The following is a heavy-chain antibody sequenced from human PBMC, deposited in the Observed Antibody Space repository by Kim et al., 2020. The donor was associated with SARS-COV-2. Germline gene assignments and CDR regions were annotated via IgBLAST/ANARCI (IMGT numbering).Heavy chain of an antibody. V-gene: IGHV4-59*01. D-gene: IGHD2-2*02. CDR1: GGSISSYY. J-gene: IGHJ4*02. CDR2: IYYSGST. Sequence: SETLSLTCTVSGGSISSYYWSWIRQPPGKGLEWIGYIYYSGSTNYNPSLKSRVTISVDTSKNQFSLKLSSVTAADTAVYYCARSVWAAAISYWGQGTLVTVSS. CDR3: ARSVWAAAISY.